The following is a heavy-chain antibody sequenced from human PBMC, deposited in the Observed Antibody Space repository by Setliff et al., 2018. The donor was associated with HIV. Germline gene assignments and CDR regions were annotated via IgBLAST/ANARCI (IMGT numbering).Heavy chain of an antibody. CDR3: VTDFGTVRGVMDYYYYGMDV. Sequence: ASVKVSCKASGYAFTSQFMHWVRQAPGQGLEWMGIISPSGDRTTYAQRFRGRVTMTSETSTGTVDMELSSLRSEDTAVYYCVTDFGTVRGVMDYYYYGMDVWGQGTTVTVSS. J-gene: IGHJ6*02. D-gene: IGHD3-10*01. CDR2: ISPSGDRT. V-gene: IGHV1-46*01. CDR1: GYAFTSQF.